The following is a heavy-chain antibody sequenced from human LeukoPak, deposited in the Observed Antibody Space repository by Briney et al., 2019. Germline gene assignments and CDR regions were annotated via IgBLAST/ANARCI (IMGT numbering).Heavy chain of an antibody. CDR1: GGSFSGYY. J-gene: IGHJ6*02. V-gene: IGHV4-34*01. Sequence: SETLSLTCAVYGGSFSGYYWSWIRQPRGRGVEWIGEIKQSGSTNYNPSLKSRVTISLDTSKNQFSLKLSSVTAADTAVYYCARGGYGEVWYYYYGMDVWGQGTTVTVSS. CDR2: IKQSGST. D-gene: IGHD4-17*01. CDR3: ARGGYGEVWYYYYGMDV.